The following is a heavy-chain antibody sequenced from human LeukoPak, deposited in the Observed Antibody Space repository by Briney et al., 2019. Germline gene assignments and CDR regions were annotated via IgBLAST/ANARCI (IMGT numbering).Heavy chain of an antibody. J-gene: IGHJ4*02. CDR3: ATETYGRHYEY. V-gene: IGHV3-21*06. Sequence: GGSLRLSCTASGLTFSTSGFNWVRQAPGKGLEWVASIGPTGSDRYHADSIKGRFTISRDNANNFLYLQMNSLRAEDTAVYYCATETYGRHYEYWGQGTLLTVSS. D-gene: IGHD3-10*01. CDR2: IGPTGSDR. CDR1: GLTFSTSG.